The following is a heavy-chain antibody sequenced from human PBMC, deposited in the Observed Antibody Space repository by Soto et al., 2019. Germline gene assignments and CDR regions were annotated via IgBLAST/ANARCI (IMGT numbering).Heavy chain of an antibody. CDR3: ARATYYDFWSGYPFDY. V-gene: IGHV3-66*01. D-gene: IGHD3-3*01. CDR1: GFTVSSNY. J-gene: IGHJ4*02. Sequence: PGGSLRLSCAASGFTVSSNYMSWVRQAPGKGLEWVSVIYSGGSTYYADSVKGRFTISRDNSKNTLYLQMNSLRAEDTAVYYCARATYYDFWSGYPFDYWGQGTLVTVSS. CDR2: IYSGGST.